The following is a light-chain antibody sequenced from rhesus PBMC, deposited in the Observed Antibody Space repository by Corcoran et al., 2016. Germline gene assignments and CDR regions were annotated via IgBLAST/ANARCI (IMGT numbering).Light chain of an antibody. CDR2: EAT. CDR3: PQHKSYPFT. J-gene: IGKJ3*01. Sequence: DIQMTQSPSSLSASVGDTVTISCQASQDISKYLAWFQLKPGQAPKALIHEATTLQSGVPSRFSGSGSGTEVTLPFSSLQPADFATYYCPQHKSYPFTFGPGTKLDIK. V-gene: IGKV1-25*01. CDR1: QDISKY.